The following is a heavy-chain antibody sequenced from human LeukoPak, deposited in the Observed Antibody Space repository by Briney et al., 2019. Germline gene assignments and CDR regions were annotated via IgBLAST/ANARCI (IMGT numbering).Heavy chain of an antibody. Sequence: GGSLRLCCAASGFTFSSYEMNWVRQAPGKGLEWVSYISSSGSTIFYADSVKGRFTISRDNAKNSLYLQMNSLRAEDTAVYYCARLYSSSSGLRASDYWGQGTLVTVSS. D-gene: IGHD6-6*01. CDR3: ARLYSSSSGLRASDY. CDR2: ISSSGSTI. CDR1: GFTFSSYE. J-gene: IGHJ4*02. V-gene: IGHV3-48*03.